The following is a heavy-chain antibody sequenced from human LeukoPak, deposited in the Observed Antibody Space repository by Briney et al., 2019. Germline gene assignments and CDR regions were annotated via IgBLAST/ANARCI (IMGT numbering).Heavy chain of an antibody. CDR1: GFSFSDSA. V-gene: IGHV3-73*01. D-gene: IGHD2/OR15-2a*01. Sequence: GSLRLSCAASGFSFSDSALHWVRQASGKGPEWLGRIRNKKNTYAAAYAASVKGRFAISRDDSKNTVYLQMSSLKTDDTAVYYCTRKNNVDFSEYWFEFDHWGLGTLVTVSS. CDR3: TRKNNVDFSEYWFEFDH. J-gene: IGHJ4*02. CDR2: IRNKKNTYAA.